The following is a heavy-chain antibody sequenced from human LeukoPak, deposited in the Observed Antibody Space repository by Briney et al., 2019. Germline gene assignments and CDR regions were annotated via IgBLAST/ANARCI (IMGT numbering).Heavy chain of an antibody. V-gene: IGHV3-30-3*01. Sequence: GGSLRLSCAASGFTFSSYAMHWVRQAPGKGLEWVAVISYDGSNKYYADSVKGRFTISRDNSKNTLYLQMNSLRAEDTAVYYCARDRRWELLGYLFDYWGQGTLVTVSS. D-gene: IGHD1-26*01. CDR3: ARDRRWELLGYLFDY. CDR2: ISYDGSNK. CDR1: GFTFSSYA. J-gene: IGHJ4*02.